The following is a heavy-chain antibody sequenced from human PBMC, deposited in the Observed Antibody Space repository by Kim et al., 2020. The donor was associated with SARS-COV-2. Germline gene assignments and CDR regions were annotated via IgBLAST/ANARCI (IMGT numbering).Heavy chain of an antibody. CDR3: ARLCGGSYSVVGCY. V-gene: IGHV4-39*01. J-gene: IGHJ4*02. Sequence: SETLSLTCTVSGGSISSSSYYWGWIRQPPGKGLEWIGSIYYSGSTYYNPSLKSRVTISVDTSKNQFSLKLSSVTAADTAVYYCARLCGGSYSVVGCYWGQGTLVTVSS. CDR1: GGSISSSSYY. D-gene: IGHD1-26*01. CDR2: IYYSGST.